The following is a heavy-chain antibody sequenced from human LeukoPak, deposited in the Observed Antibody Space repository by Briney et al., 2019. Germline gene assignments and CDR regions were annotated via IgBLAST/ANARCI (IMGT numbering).Heavy chain of an antibody. CDR3: AKRYDFWSGYFDY. Sequence: GGSLRLSCAASGFTFSSYAMSWVRQAPGKGLEWVSAISGSGGSTYYADSVKGRFTISRDNSKNTLYLQMNSLRAEDTTVYYCAKRYDFWSGYFDYWGQGTLVTVSS. D-gene: IGHD3-3*01. CDR2: ISGSGGST. J-gene: IGHJ4*02. CDR1: GFTFSSYA. V-gene: IGHV3-23*01.